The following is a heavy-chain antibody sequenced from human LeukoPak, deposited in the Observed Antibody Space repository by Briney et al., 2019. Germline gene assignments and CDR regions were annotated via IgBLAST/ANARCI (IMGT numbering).Heavy chain of an antibody. CDR1: GGSISSGGYY. Sequence: SETLSLTCTVSGGSISSGGYYWSWIRQHPGKGLEWIGYIYYSGSTYYNPSLKSRVTISVDTSKNQFSLKLSSVTAADTAVYYCAKRSFGASWDYGMDVWGQGTTVTVS. D-gene: IGHD3-3*01. V-gene: IGHV4-31*03. CDR2: IYYSGST. CDR3: AKRSFGASWDYGMDV. J-gene: IGHJ6*02.